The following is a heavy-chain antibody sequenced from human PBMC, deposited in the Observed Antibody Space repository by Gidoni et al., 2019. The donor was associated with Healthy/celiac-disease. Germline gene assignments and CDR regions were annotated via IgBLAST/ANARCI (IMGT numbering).Heavy chain of an antibody. V-gene: IGHV4-34*01. CDR1: GGSFSGYY. Sequence: QVQLQQWGAGLLKPSETLSLTCAVYGGSFSGYYWSWIRPPPGKGLEWIGEINPSGSTNYNPSLKSRVTISVDTSKNQFSLKLSSVTAADTAVYYCARGYGGSCIGGSCYPIDYWGQGTLVTVSS. D-gene: IGHD2-15*01. J-gene: IGHJ4*02. CDR2: INPSGST. CDR3: ARGYGGSCIGGSCYPIDY.